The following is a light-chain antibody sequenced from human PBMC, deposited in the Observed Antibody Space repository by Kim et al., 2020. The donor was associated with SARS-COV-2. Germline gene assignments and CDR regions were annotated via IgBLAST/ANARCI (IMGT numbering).Light chain of an antibody. V-gene: IGLV3-1*01. CDR3: QAWGSSTV. CDR2: QDS. J-gene: IGLJ2*01. CDR1: KLGDKY. Sequence: SYELTQPPSVSVSPGQTASITCSGDKLGDKYACWYQQKPGQSPVLVIYQDSKRPSGIPERFSGSNSGNTATLTISGTQAMDEAYYYCQAWGSSTVFGGGT.